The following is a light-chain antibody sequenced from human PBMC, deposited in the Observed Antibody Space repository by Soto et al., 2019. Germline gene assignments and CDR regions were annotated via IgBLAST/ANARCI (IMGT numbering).Light chain of an antibody. CDR1: NIRSES. J-gene: IGLJ2*01. CDR2: DNR. Sequence: SYELTQPPSLSVAPGQTARITCGGDNIRSESVHWYQQKPGHAPVLVVYDNRDRPSGVPERFSGSNSGNTATMSISGVEAGDEADYYCQVWPTSSDQCVFGGGTKLTVL. V-gene: IGLV3-21*02. CDR3: QVWPTSSDQCV.